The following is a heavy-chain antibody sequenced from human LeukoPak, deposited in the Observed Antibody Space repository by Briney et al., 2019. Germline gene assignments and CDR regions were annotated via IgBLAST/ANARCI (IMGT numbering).Heavy chain of an antibody. D-gene: IGHD3-22*01. CDR1: SGSISTSNYY. J-gene: IGHJ4*02. CDR2: IYWDDDK. V-gene: IGHV2-5*02. CDR3: AHVYYYDSSGYYGGYYFDY. Sequence: TLSLTCTVSSGSISTSNYYWGWVRQPPGKALEWLALIYWDDDKRYSPSLKSRLTITKDTSKNQVVLTMTNMDPVDTATYYCAHVYYYDSSGYYGGYYFDYWGQGTLVTVSS.